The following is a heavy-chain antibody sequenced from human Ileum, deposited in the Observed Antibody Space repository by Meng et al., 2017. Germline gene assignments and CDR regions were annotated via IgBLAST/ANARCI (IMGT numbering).Heavy chain of an antibody. J-gene: IGHJ5*02. D-gene: IGHD1-26*01. CDR3: ARRVGATPYAYNWLDP. V-gene: IGHV4-34*01. CDR1: GGSFSGYY. Sequence: QVQPKQWGFGLLEPSETLSLTCGVYGGSFSGYYWSWIRQPPGKGLEWIGEIDHSGGTNYNPSLKNRVTISVDTSNNRFSLKLSSVKAADTALYFCARRVGATPYAYNWLDPWGQGTLVTVSS. CDR2: IDHSGGT.